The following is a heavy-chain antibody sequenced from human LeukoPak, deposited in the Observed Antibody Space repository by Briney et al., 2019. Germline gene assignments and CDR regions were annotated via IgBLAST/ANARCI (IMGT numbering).Heavy chain of an antibody. CDR3: ARDLGPYYDILTGYYVY. CDR2: ISAYNGNT. CDR1: GYTFTSYG. V-gene: IGHV1-18*01. D-gene: IGHD3-9*01. Sequence: GASVKVPCKASGYTFTSYGISWVRQAPGQGLEWMGWISAYNGNTNYAQKLQGRVTMTTDTSTSTAYMELRSLRSDDTAVYYCARDLGPYYDILTGYYVYWGQGTLVTVSS. J-gene: IGHJ4*02.